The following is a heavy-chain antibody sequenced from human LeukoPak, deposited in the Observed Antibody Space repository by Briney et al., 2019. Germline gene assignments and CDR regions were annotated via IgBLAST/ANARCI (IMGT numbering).Heavy chain of an antibody. D-gene: IGHD3-10*01. J-gene: IGHJ4*02. V-gene: IGHV3-23*01. CDR1: GFIFSHYT. Sequence: GSLILSCLGSGFIFSHYTMTWVRQAPGKRLEWVSSINGSGDATLYADSVMGRFSISRDNAKNTVSLQMNNLRAEDTAIYYCAKSDCGSDGCKLLNYWGQGTLVTASS. CDR3: AKSDCGSDGCKLLNY. CDR2: INGSGDAT.